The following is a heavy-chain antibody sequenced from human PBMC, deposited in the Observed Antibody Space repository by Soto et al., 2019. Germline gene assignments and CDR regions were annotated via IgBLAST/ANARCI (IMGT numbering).Heavy chain of an antibody. CDR3: AKATTNGGWFNPFDS. CDR2: LSGSGTST. J-gene: IGHJ4*02. CDR1: RFIVVNYA. V-gene: IGHV3-23*01. D-gene: IGHD6-19*01. Sequence: PXGSLRLSFAASRFIVVNYAMNWVRQAPGKGLEWVSGLSGSGTSTYYADSVKGRFTISRDNSRDTLFLQMNSLTADDTAVYYCAKATTNGGWFNPFDSWGQGALVTVYS.